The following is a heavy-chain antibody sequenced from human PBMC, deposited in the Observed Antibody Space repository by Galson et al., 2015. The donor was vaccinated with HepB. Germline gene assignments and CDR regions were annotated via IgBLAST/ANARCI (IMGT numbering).Heavy chain of an antibody. CDR1: GFTFSSYG. CDR3: ARDRLLLWFGNYYGMDV. CDR2: IWYDGSNK. Sequence: SLRLSCAASGFTFSSYGMHWVRQAPGKGLEWVAVIWYDGSNKYYADSVKGRFTISRDNSKNTLYLQMNSLRAEDTAVYYCARDRLLLWFGNYYGMDVWGQGTTVTVSS. V-gene: IGHV3-33*01. J-gene: IGHJ6*02. D-gene: IGHD3-10*01.